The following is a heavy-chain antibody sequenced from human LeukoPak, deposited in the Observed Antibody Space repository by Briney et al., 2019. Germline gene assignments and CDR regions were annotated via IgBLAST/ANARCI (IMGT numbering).Heavy chain of an antibody. CDR2: INHSGST. D-gene: IGHD5-12*01. CDR1: GGSFSGYY. CDR3: ARGGLRRNDY. V-gene: IGHV4-34*01. J-gene: IGHJ4*02. Sequence: PSETLSLTCAVYGGSFSGYYWSWIRQPPGKGLEWIGEINHSGSTNYNPSLKSRVTISVDTSNNQSSLKLSSVTAADTAVYYCARGGLRRNDYWGQGTLVTVSS.